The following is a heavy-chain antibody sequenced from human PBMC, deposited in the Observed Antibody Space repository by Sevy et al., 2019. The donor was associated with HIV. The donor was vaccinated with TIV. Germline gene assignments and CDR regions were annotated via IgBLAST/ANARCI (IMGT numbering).Heavy chain of an antibody. CDR3: ARVRVVTLSDLDY. CDR2: IGSSSSTI. J-gene: IGHJ4*02. V-gene: IGHV3-48*02. D-gene: IGHD3-3*01. CDR1: GFTFSSYS. Sequence: GGSLRLSCAASGFTFSSYSMNWVRQAPGKGLEWVSYIGSSSSTIYYADSVKGRFTISRDNAKNSLYLQMNSLRDEDTAVYYCARVRVVTLSDLDYWGQGTLVTVSS.